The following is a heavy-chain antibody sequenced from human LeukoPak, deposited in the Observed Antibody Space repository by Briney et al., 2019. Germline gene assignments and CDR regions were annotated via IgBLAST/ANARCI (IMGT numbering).Heavy chain of an antibody. J-gene: IGHJ4*02. V-gene: IGHV1-18*01. CDR2: ISAYNGNT. Sequence: ASVKVSCKASGYTFTSYGISWVRQAPGQGLEWMGWISAYNGNTNYAQKFQGRVTMTTDTSTSTAYMELRSLRSDDTAVYYCARDRITQQQLSGDYWGQGTLVTVSS. D-gene: IGHD6-13*01. CDR3: ARDRITQQQLSGDY. CDR1: GYTFTSYG.